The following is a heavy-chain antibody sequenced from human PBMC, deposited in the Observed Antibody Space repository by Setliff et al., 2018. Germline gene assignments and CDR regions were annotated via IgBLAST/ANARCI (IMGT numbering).Heavy chain of an antibody. CDR1: GDSISSGSYY. V-gene: IGHV4-61*09. D-gene: IGHD5-12*01. CDR2: FHTGGST. J-gene: IGHJ4*02. CDR3: ARLGYRGDLDY. Sequence: SETLSLTCTVSGDSISSGSYYWTWIRQPAGKGLEWIGHFHTGGSTYYNPSLKSRVTISVDTSKNQFSLKLSSVTAADTAVYYCARLGYRGDLDYWGQGTLVTVSS.